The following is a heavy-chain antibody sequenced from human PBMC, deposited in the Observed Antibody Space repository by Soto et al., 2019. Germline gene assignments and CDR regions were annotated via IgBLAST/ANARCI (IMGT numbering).Heavy chain of an antibody. CDR2: ISYIGNT. CDR1: GGSISNYY. V-gene: IGHV4-59*08. J-gene: IGHJ5*02. D-gene: IGHD4-17*01. CDR3: ARFPDYGAYVAP. Sequence: SETLSLTCILCGGSISNYYWSWIRQTPGKGLEWIGYISYIGNTNYKYNPSLESRVTISGDTSKNQFSLKLTSVTAADTAIYYCARFPDYGAYVAPWGQGIRVTVSS.